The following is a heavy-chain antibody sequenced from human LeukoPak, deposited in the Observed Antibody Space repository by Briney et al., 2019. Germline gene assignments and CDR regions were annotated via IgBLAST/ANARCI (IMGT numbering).Heavy chain of an antibody. V-gene: IGHV4-34*01. D-gene: IGHD3-3*01. J-gene: IGHJ5*02. CDR3: AGDIPGRHKVIWIGFAPGWFAP. CDR1: GGSFSGYY. Sequence: SETLSLTCAVYGGSFSGYYWSWIRQPPGKGLEWIGEINHSGSTNYNPSLKSRVTISVDTSKNQFSLKLSSVTAADTAVYYCAGDIPGRHKVIWIGFAPGWFAPWGQGTLVTVS. CDR2: INHSGST.